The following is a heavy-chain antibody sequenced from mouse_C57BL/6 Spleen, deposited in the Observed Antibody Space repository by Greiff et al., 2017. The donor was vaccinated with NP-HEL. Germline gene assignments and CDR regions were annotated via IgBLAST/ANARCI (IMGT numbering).Heavy chain of an antibody. Sequence: EVQLQQSGAELVRPGASVKLSCTASGFNIKDDYMHWVKQRPEQGLEWIGWIDPENGDTEYASKFQGKATITADTSSNTAYLQLSSLTSEDTAVYYCTTGGRVLLRLFDYWGQGTTLTVSS. CDR1: GFNIKDDY. D-gene: IGHD1-2*01. J-gene: IGHJ2*01. V-gene: IGHV14-4*01. CDR2: IDPENGDT. CDR3: TTGGRVLLRLFDY.